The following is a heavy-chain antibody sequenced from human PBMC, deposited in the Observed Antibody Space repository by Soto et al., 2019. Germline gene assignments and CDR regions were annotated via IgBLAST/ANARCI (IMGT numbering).Heavy chain of an antibody. V-gene: IGHV4-59*01. J-gene: IGHJ4*02. D-gene: IGHD1-26*01. CDR3: ARGGGLLYFDY. CDR2: IYYSGST. CDR1: GGSISSYY. Sequence: QVQLQESGPGLVKPSETLSLTCTVSGGSISSYYWSWIRQPPGKGLAWIGYIYYSGSTNYNPSLKSRVTISVDTSKNQFSLKLSSVTAADTAVYYCARGGGLLYFDYWGQGTLVTVSS.